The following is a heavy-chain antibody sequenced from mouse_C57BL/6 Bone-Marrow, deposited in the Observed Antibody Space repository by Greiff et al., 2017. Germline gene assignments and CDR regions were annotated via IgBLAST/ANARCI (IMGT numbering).Heavy chain of an antibody. CDR2: ISSGGSYT. CDR1: GFTFSSYG. Sequence: EVKVVESGGDLVKPGGSLKLSCAASGFTFSSYGMSWVRQTPDKRLEWVATISSGGSYTYYPDSVKGRFTISRDNAKNTLYLQMSSLKSEDTAMYYCARFYYSTYYAMDYWGQGTSVTVSS. V-gene: IGHV5-6*01. J-gene: IGHJ4*01. D-gene: IGHD2-5*01. CDR3: ARFYYSTYYAMDY.